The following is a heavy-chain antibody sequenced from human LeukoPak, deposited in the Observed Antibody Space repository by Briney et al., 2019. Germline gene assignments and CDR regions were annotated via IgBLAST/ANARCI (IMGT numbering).Heavy chain of an antibody. CDR1: GGPTASRIYY. CDR2: IFYSGST. CDR3: AREPSRGVNYAGYYYYYMDV. D-gene: IGHD1-7*01. Sequence: SETLSPTAPSPGGPTASRIYYWAWIPHPPGKGLGGFGRIFYSGSTYYNPSLKSRVTISVDTSKNQFSLKLSSVTAADTAVYYCAREPSRGVNYAGYYYYYMDVWGKGTTVTVSS. J-gene: IGHJ6*03. V-gene: IGHV4-39*02.